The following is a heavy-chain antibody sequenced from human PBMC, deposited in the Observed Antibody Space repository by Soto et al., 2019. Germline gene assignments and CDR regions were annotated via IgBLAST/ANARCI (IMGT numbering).Heavy chain of an antibody. CDR3: ARDAPFGDMIVVVITYAFDI. J-gene: IGHJ3*02. Sequence: HPGGSLRLSCAASGFTFSSYAMHWVRQAPGKGLEWVAVISYDGSNKYYADSVKGRFTISRDNSKNTLYLQMNSLRAEDTAVYYCARDAPFGDMIVVVITYAFDIWGQGTMVTVSS. D-gene: IGHD3-22*01. CDR2: ISYDGSNK. V-gene: IGHV3-30-3*01. CDR1: GFTFSSYA.